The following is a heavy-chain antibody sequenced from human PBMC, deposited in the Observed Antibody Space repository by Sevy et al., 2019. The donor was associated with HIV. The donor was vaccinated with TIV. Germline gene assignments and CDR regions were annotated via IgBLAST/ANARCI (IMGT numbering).Heavy chain of an antibody. CDR3: AKDYYGTIDY. D-gene: IGHD3-10*01. V-gene: IGHV3-30*04. CDR1: GFTFSSYA. CDR2: ISYDGSNK. J-gene: IGHJ4*02. Sequence: GGSLRLSCAASGFTFSSYAMHWVRQAPGKGLEWVAVISYDGSNKYYADSVKGRFTISRDNSKNTLYLQMNSLRAEDMAVYYCAKDYYGTIDYWGQGTLVTVSS.